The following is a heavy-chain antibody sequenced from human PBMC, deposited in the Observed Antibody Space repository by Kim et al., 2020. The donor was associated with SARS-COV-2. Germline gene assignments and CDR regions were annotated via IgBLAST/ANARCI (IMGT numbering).Heavy chain of an antibody. CDR3: AKVGYGSGSPGYYYGMDV. CDR2: ISGSGGST. J-gene: IGHJ6*02. CDR1: GFTFSSYA. Sequence: GGSLRLSCAASGFTFSSYAMSWVRQAPGKGLEWVSAISGSGGSTYYADSVKGRFTISRDNSKNTLYLQMNSLRAEDTAVYYCAKVGYGSGSPGYYYGMDVWGQGTTVTVSS. V-gene: IGHV3-23*01. D-gene: IGHD3-10*01.